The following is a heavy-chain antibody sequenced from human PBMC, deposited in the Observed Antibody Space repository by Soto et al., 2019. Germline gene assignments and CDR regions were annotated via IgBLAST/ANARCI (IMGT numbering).Heavy chain of an antibody. V-gene: IGHV3-23*01. D-gene: IGHD2-2*01. J-gene: IGHJ6*02. CDR2: ISGGGGST. Sequence: EVQLLESGGGLVQPGGSLRLSCAASGFTFSTYAITWVRQAPGKGLEWVSSISGGGGSTYYADSVKGRFTISRDKSRNTLYLQMNSLRVEDTAGYYCAKDDLVLVSPAPNTPRDGMDVWGQGTAVTVSS. CDR3: AKDDLVLVSPAPNTPRDGMDV. CDR1: GFTFSTYA.